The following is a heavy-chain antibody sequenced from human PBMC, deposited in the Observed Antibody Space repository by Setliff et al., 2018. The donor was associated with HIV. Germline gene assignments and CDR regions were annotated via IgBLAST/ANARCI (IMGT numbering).Heavy chain of an antibody. CDR3: AKVDTAMVVHYYDSSGYLRPFDS. Sequence: ASVKVSCKASGYTFTSYYMHWVRQAPGQGLEWMGIINTNTGNPTYAQGFTGRFVFSLDTSVSTAYLQISSLKAEDTAVYYCAKVDTAMVVHYYDSSGYLRPFDSWGQGTLVTVSS. V-gene: IGHV7-4-1*02. J-gene: IGHJ4*02. CDR1: GYTFTSYY. CDR2: INTNTGNP. D-gene: IGHD3-22*01.